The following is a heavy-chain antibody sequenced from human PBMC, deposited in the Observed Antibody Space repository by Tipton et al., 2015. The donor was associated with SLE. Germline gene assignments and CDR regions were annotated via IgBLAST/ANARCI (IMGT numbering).Heavy chain of an antibody. Sequence: TLSLTCAVYGGSFSAYYWSWIRQPPGKGLEWIAYIYTSVSTNYNPSLKSRVTISLDTSKNQFSLKVSSVTAADTAVYYCARHGYGSSSWYSDAFDIWGQGTMVTVSS. CDR3: ARHGYGSSSWYSDAFDI. V-gene: IGHV4-4*09. D-gene: IGHD6-13*01. J-gene: IGHJ3*02. CDR2: IYTSVST. CDR1: GGSFSAYY.